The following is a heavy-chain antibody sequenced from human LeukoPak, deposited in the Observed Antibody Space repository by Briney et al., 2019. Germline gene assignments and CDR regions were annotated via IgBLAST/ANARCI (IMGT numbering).Heavy chain of an antibody. CDR1: GFTLSSNY. D-gene: IGHD5-12*01. J-gene: IGHJ6*03. CDR2: IYSGGST. CDR3: ARARATLYYYYMDV. Sequence: GGSLRLSCAASGFTLSSNYMSWVRQAPGKGVEWVSDIYSGGSTYYADSVKGRFTISRDNSKNTLYLQMNSLRAEDTAVYYCARARATLYYYYMDVWGKGTTVTVSS. V-gene: IGHV3-53*01.